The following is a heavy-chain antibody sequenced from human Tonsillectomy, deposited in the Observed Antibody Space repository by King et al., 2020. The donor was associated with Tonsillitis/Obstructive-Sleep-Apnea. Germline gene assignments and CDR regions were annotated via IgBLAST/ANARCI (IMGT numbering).Heavy chain of an antibody. D-gene: IGHD3-9*01. Sequence: VQLQESGPGLVKPSGTLFLTCAVSGGSISSSNWWSWVRQPPGKGLEWIGEIYHSGSTNYSPSLKSRVTISVDKSKNQFSLKLSSVTAADTAVYYCARAKKEYYDILTGPKSRFFDYWGQGTLVTVSS. CDR2: IYHSGST. CDR1: GGSISSSNW. CDR3: ARAKKEYYDILTGPKSRFFDY. J-gene: IGHJ4*02. V-gene: IGHV4-4*02.